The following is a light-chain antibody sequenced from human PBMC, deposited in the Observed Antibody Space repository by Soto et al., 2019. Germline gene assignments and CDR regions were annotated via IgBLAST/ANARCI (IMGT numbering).Light chain of an antibody. Sequence: QSALTQPPSASGSPGQSVTISCTGTSSDVGGYNYVSWYQQHPGKAPKVMIYEVTKRPSGVPDRFYGSKSGDTASLTVSGLQADDDADYYCSSYAGNNTFSFGGGTKLTVL. CDR1: SSDVGGYNY. CDR3: SSYAGNNTFS. V-gene: IGLV2-8*01. J-gene: IGLJ2*01. CDR2: EVT.